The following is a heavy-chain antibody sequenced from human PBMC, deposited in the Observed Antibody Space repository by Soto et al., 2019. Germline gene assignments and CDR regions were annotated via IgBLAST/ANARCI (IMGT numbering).Heavy chain of an antibody. J-gene: IGHJ3*02. V-gene: IGHV4-59*01. Sequence: SETLSLTCTVSGGSIISYYWSWIRQPPWKGLEWIGYIYYSGSTNYNPSLKSRVTISVDTSKNQFSLKLSSVTAADTAVYYCARANGDDAFDIWGQGTMVTVSS. CDR1: GGSIISYY. CDR2: IYYSGST. D-gene: IGHD2-21*02. CDR3: ARANGDDAFDI.